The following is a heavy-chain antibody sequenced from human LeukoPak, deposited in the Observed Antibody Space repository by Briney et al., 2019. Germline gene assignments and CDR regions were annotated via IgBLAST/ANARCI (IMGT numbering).Heavy chain of an antibody. V-gene: IGHV5-51*01. J-gene: IGHJ5*02. CDR2: IYPADSDT. Sequence: GESLKISCKASGYSFRNQWIGWVRQMPGKGLEWMGIIYPADSDTRYRPSFQGQVTISADKSISAAYLQWSSLKASDTAMYYCARQGGFGEFDPWGQGTLVTVSS. D-gene: IGHD3-10*01. CDR3: ARQGGFGEFDP. CDR1: GYSFRNQW.